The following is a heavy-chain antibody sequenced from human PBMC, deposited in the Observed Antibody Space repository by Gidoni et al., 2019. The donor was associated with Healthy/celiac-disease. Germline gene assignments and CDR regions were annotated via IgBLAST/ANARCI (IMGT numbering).Heavy chain of an antibody. CDR3: AREVVVPIKGTGGTHWFDP. Sequence: QVQLQESGPGLVKPPETLSLTCTVSGGSISSYCWSWIRQPPGKGLEWIGYIYYSGSTNYNPSLKSRVTISVDTSKNQFSLKLSSVTAADTAVYYCAREVVVPIKGTGGTHWFDPWGQGTLVTVSS. V-gene: IGHV4-59*01. J-gene: IGHJ5*02. D-gene: IGHD3-22*01. CDR1: GGSISSYC. CDR2: IYYSGST.